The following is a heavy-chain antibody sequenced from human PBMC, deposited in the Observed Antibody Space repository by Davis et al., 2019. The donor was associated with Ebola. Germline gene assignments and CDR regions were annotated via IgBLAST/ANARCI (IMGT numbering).Heavy chain of an antibody. CDR3: ARDDYDFWGGYSPVYYYGMDV. CDR1: GFTFSRNW. Sequence: GESLKISCAASGFTFSRNWMSWVRQAPGKVLEWVATIKEDGSEKYYVDSVQGRFTISRYNAKNSLYLQMTSLRVEDTAVYYCARDDYDFWGGYSPVYYYGMDVWGKGTTVTVSS. J-gene: IGHJ6*04. V-gene: IGHV3-7*01. D-gene: IGHD3-3*01. CDR2: IKEDGSEK.